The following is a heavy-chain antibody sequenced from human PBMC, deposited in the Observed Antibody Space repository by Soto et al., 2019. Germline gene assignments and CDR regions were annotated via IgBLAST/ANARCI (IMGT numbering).Heavy chain of an antibody. V-gene: IGHV1-69*01. CDR2: IIPMFATT. D-gene: IGHD6-13*01. CDR1: GGTFSDYA. Sequence: QVQLVQSGAEVRKSGSSVKVSCKAAGGTFSDYALSWVRQAPGQGLEWMGGIIPMFATTNYAPKFQGRVTITADDSATTAHMELSSLKSEDTAVYYCARGRGIGFSSTWNIYWYYNMDVWGQGTTVTVSS. J-gene: IGHJ6*02. CDR3: ARGRGIGFSSTWNIYWYYNMDV.